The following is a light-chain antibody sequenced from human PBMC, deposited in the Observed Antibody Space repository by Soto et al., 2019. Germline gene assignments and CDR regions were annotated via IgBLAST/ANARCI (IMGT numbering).Light chain of an antibody. CDR2: DAS. J-gene: IGKJ2*01. Sequence: DIQMTQSPSSLSASVGDRVTITCRASQDITNYLAWLQQKPGKAPKPLIYDASSLQRGVPSRFSGSGSGTHFTLTITSLQPEDSATYYCQQYNGYPYTFGQGTKLEI. CDR1: QDITNY. V-gene: IGKV1-16*01. CDR3: QQYNGYPYT.